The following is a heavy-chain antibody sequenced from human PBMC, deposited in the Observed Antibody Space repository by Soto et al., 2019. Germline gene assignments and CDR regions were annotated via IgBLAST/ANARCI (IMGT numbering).Heavy chain of an antibody. V-gene: IGHV1-2*04. CDR1: GYTFTGYY. Sequence: ASVKVSCKASGYTFTGYYMHWVRQAPGQGLEWMGWINPNGGGTNYAQKFQGWVTMTRDTSISTAYMEQRRLRAADPALYYCPSGRDQQLSCFEPCGQGNMVIASS. CDR2: INPNGGGT. CDR3: PSGRDQQLSCFEP. D-gene: IGHD6-13*01. J-gene: IGHJ5*02.